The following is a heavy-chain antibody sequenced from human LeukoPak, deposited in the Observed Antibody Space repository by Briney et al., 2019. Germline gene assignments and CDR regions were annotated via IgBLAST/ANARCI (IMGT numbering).Heavy chain of an antibody. CDR1: GGSISSYY. V-gene: IGHV4-4*07. D-gene: IGHD4/OR15-4a*01. Sequence: SETLSLICTVSGGSISSYYWSWIRQPAGKGLEWIGLIHTSGSTNYNPSLKSRITMSVDTSQNQFSLKLSSVTAADTAVYYCARDMVEPPFNWFDPRGRGILVTVSS. CDR2: IHTSGST. J-gene: IGHJ5*02. CDR3: ARDMVEPPFNWFDP.